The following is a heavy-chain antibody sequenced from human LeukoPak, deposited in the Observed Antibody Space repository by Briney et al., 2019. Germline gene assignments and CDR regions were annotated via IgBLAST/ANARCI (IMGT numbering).Heavy chain of an antibody. D-gene: IGHD6-13*01. CDR1: GYTFTGYF. Sequence: ASVTVSCTASGYTFTGYFMHWVRQAPGQGLEWMGWINPSSGETNYAQKFQGRVTMTRDTSISTTYMELSRLRSDDTAVYYCARAVRSSWFSFDYWGQGTLVT. V-gene: IGHV1-2*02. CDR3: ARAVRSSWFSFDY. J-gene: IGHJ4*02. CDR2: INPSSGET.